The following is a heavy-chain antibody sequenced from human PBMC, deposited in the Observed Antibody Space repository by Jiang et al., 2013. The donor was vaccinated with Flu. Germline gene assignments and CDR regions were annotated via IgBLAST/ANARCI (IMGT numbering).Heavy chain of an antibody. CDR3: ARLLWELLPRGYFDY. CDR2: INTNTGNP. V-gene: IGHV7-4-1*02. CDR1: GYTFTSYA. J-gene: IGHJ4*02. D-gene: IGHD1-26*01. Sequence: SVKVSCKASGYTFTSYAMNWVRQAPGQGLEWMGWINTNTGNPTYAQGFTGRFVFSLDTSVSTAYLQISSLKAEDTAVYYCARLLWELLPRGYFDYWGQGTLVTVSS.